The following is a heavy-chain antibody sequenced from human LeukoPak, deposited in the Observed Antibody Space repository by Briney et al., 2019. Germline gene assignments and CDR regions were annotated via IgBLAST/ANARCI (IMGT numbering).Heavy chain of an antibody. CDR3: ARTYSSSSRAAFDP. V-gene: IGHV4-34*01. J-gene: IGHJ5*02. CDR2: INHSGST. CDR1: GGSFSGYY. D-gene: IGHD6-6*01. Sequence: SETLSLTCAVYGGSFSGYYWSWIRQPPGKGLEWIGEINHSGSTNYNPSLKSRVTISVDTSKSQFSLKLSSVTAADTAVYYCARTYSSSSRAAFDPWGQGTLVTVSS.